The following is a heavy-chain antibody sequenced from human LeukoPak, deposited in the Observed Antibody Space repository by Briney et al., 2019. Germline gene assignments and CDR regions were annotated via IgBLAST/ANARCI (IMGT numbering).Heavy chain of an antibody. Sequence: GESLKISCKGSGYSFTSYWIGWVRQMPGKGLEWMGIIYPGDSDTRYSPSFQGQVTISADKSISTAYLQWSSLKASDTAMYYCARQPKPNYGDYAQGAFDIWGQGTMVTVSS. CDR1: GYSFTSYW. CDR2: IYPGDSDT. J-gene: IGHJ3*02. V-gene: IGHV5-51*01. CDR3: ARQPKPNYGDYAQGAFDI. D-gene: IGHD4-17*01.